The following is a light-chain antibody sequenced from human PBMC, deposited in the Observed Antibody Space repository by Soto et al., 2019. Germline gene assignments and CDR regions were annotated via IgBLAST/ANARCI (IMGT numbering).Light chain of an antibody. Sequence: DIQMTQSPSSLSDSVGDRVTITCRASESIARHLNWYQQKPGKAPKLLIYAASSLQNGVPSRFRGGGSGTDFTLTISNLQPEDFATYYCQQTYSTLSITFGQGTRLEIK. CDR1: ESIARH. CDR3: QQTYSTLSIT. J-gene: IGKJ5*01. CDR2: AAS. V-gene: IGKV1-39*01.